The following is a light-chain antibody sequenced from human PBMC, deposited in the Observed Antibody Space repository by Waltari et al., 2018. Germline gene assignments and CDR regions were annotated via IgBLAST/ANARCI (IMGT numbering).Light chain of an antibody. Sequence: EIVLTQSPVTLSLAAGERATLSCRASESVSNYLAWYQPKPGQSPTLLIYDTSKMATGIPGRFSGSGYGTDFTLTINNLEAEDFALYYCQQGVILPLTFGGGTKLEIK. CDR1: ESVSNY. J-gene: IGKJ4*01. CDR2: DTS. CDR3: QQGVILPLT. V-gene: IGKV3-11*01.